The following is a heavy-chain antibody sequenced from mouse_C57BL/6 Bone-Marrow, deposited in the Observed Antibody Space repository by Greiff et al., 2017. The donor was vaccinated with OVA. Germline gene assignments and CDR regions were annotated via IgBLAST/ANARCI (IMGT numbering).Heavy chain of an antibody. CDR3: TTRGFLRMAY. CDR2: IDPENGDN. Sequence: EVQLQQSGAELVRPGASVKLSCTASGFNIKDDYMHWVKQRPEQGLEWIGWIDPENGDNAYASKVQGKGPINAATATNTAYLQLSSLTSADTAVYYCTTRGFLRMAYWGQGTLVTVSA. J-gene: IGHJ3*01. D-gene: IGHD1-1*01. V-gene: IGHV14-4*01. CDR1: GFNIKDDY.